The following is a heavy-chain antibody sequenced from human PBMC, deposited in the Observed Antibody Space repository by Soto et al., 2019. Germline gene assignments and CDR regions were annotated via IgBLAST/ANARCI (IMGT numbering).Heavy chain of an antibody. Sequence: QVQLQESGPGLVKPSETLSLTCAISGGSMNSGNWWSWVRQPPGKGLEWIGEIYHTGSTNYNPSLKRRVTISVDLSKNQFTLKMKSVTAADTAVYYWARNMAREVTLDYWGQGTLVTVSS. V-gene: IGHV4-4*02. CDR2: IYHTGST. D-gene: IGHD3-10*01. CDR3: ARNMAREVTLDY. CDR1: GGSMNSGNW. J-gene: IGHJ4*02.